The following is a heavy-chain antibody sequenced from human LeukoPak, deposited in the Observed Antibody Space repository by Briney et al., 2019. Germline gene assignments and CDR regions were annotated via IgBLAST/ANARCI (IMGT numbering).Heavy chain of an antibody. Sequence: GGSLRLSCAASGFTFSSYAMSWVRQAPGKGLEWVSAISGSGGSTYYADSVKGRFTISRDNSKNTLYLQMNSLRVEDTAVYYCAKAYSGSGSYYNSQDYWGQGTLVTVSS. CDR2: ISGSGGST. V-gene: IGHV3-23*01. CDR1: GFTFSSYA. J-gene: IGHJ4*02. CDR3: AKAYSGSGSYYNSQDY. D-gene: IGHD3-10*01.